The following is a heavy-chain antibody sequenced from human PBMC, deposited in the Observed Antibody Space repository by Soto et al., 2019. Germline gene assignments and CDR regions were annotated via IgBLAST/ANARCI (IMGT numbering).Heavy chain of an antibody. D-gene: IGHD5-12*01. CDR2: ISGSGGST. J-gene: IGHJ4*02. Sequence: EVQLLESGGGLVQPGGSLRLSCAASGFTFSSYAMSWVRQAPGKGLEWASAISGSGGSTYYADSVKGRFTISRDNSKNTLYLQMNSLRAEDTAVYYFAKGPNLRPDYFAYCVQGALVTVS. CDR1: GFTFSSYA. CDR3: AKGPNLRPDYFAY. V-gene: IGHV3-23*01.